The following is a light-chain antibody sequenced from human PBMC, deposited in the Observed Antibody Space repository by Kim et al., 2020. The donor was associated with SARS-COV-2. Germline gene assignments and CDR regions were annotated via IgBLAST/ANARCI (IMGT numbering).Light chain of an antibody. Sequence: DIQMTQSPSSLSVSVGDRVTITWRASQGITNSLAWYQQKPGKVPQLLIYAASALQSGVPSRFSGSGSGTDFTLTISSLQPEDVATYYCQKYNSAPWTFGQGTKVDIK. V-gene: IGKV1-27*01. J-gene: IGKJ1*01. CDR2: AAS. CDR1: QGITNS. CDR3: QKYNSAPWT.